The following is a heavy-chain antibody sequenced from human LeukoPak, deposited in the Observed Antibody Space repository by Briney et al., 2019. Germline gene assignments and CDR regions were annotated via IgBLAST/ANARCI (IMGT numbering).Heavy chain of an antibody. D-gene: IGHD3-10*01. Sequence: KASETLSLTCTVSGGSISSSSYYWSWLRQPAGKGLEWIGRIYTSGSTNYNPSLKSRVTMSVDTSKNQFSLKLSSVTAADTAVYYCARSGYYYGSGSQLDYWGQGTLVTVSS. J-gene: IGHJ4*02. CDR3: ARSGYYYGSGSQLDY. CDR1: GGSISSSSYY. V-gene: IGHV4-61*02. CDR2: IYTSGST.